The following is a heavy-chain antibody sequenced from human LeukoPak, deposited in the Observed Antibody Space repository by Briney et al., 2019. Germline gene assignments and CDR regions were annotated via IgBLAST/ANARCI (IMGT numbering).Heavy chain of an antibody. V-gene: IGHV3-11*01. CDR1: GFTFSDYY. CDR2: ISSSGSTI. CDR3: AKQCSSTSCYFDY. Sequence: GGSLRLSCAASGFTFSDYYMSWIRQAPGKGLEWVSYISSSGSTIYYADSVKGRFTISRDNAKNSLYLQMNSLRAEDTAVYYCAKQCSSTSCYFDYWGQGTLVTVSS. J-gene: IGHJ4*02. D-gene: IGHD2-2*01.